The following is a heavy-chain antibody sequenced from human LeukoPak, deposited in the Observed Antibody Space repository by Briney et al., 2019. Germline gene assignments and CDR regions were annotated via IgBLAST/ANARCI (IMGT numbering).Heavy chain of an antibody. CDR3: ARLSGCFDY. Sequence: QPGGSLRLSCAASGVTFSSDEMNWVRQAPGKGLEWVSYISSSGSTIYYADSVKGRFTSSRDNAKNSLYLQMNSLSAEDTAVYYCARLSGCFDYWGQGTLVTVSS. D-gene: IGHD6-25*01. CDR2: ISSSGSTI. V-gene: IGHV3-48*03. CDR1: GVTFSSDE. J-gene: IGHJ4*02.